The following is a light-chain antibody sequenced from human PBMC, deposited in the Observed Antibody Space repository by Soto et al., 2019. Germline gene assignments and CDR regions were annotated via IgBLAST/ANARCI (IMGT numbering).Light chain of an antibody. J-gene: IGKJ2*01. Sequence: EIVLTQSPATLSLSPGERATLSCRASQSVGSYLAWYRQKTGQAPRLLIYNASNRATGIPARFSGSGSGTDFTLTISSLEPEDSAVYYCQQRSNWPPEYTFGQVTKLEIK. CDR2: NAS. CDR3: QQRSNWPPEYT. V-gene: IGKV3-11*01. CDR1: QSVGSY.